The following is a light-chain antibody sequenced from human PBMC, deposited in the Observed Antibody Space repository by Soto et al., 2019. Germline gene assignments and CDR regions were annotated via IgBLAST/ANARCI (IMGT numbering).Light chain of an antibody. V-gene: IGLV2-14*01. CDR3: SSYTNINTRACV. CDR1: SGDIGSYNR. Sequence: QSVLTKPASVSGSAGQSITISCTGTSGDIGSYNRVSWYQQHPGKAPKPIIYEVTDRPSGVSNRFSGSKSGNTASLTISGLQAEDEAEYYCSSYTNINTRACVFGTGTKVTVL. CDR2: EVT. J-gene: IGLJ1*01.